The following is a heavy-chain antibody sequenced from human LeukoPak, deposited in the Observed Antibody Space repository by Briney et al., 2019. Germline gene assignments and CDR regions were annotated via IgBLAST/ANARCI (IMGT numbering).Heavy chain of an antibody. Sequence: PGGSLRLTCEASGFTFSSYAMHWVRQAPGKGLEWVAVISYDGSNKYYADSVKGRFTISRDNSKNTLYLQMNSLRAEDTAVYYCARGGSGSYYYFDYWGQGTLVTVSS. V-gene: IGHV3-30-3*01. J-gene: IGHJ4*02. CDR2: ISYDGSNK. CDR1: GFTFSSYA. D-gene: IGHD3-10*01. CDR3: ARGGSGSYYYFDY.